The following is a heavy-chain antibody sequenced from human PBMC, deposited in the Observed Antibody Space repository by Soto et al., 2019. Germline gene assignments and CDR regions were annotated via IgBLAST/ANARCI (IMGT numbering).Heavy chain of an antibody. CDR3: AREGSSIAAQYYFDY. Sequence: QVQLQESGPGLVKPSQTLSLTCTVSGGSISSGGYYWSWIRQHPGKGLEWIGYIYYRGSTYYNPSLKSRVTISVDTSKNQFSLKLSSVTAADTAVYYCAREGSSIAAQYYFDYWGQGTLVTVSS. CDR2: IYYRGST. CDR1: GGSISSGGYY. V-gene: IGHV4-31*03. J-gene: IGHJ4*02. D-gene: IGHD6-6*01.